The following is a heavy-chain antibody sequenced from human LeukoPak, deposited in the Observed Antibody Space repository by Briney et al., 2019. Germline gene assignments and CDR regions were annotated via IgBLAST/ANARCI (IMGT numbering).Heavy chain of an antibody. J-gene: IGHJ5*02. CDR1: GGSISSYY. CDR2: IYYTGST. Sequence: SETLSLTCTVSGGSISSYYWSWIRQPPGKGLEWIGYIYYTGSTNYNPSLKSRVTILVDTSKNQFSLKLTSVTAADTAVYYCARHEGGGGVLRFDPWGQGTLVTVSS. D-gene: IGHD3-3*01. V-gene: IGHV4-59*08. CDR3: ARHEGGGGVLRFDP.